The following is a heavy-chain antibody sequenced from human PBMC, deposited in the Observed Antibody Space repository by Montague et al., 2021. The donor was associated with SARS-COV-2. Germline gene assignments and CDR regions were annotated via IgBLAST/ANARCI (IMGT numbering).Heavy chain of an antibody. V-gene: IGHV4-34*01. D-gene: IGHD4-23*01. CDR3: ARWDPQTLTLIGLRGKSASDY. CDR2: INHSGTT. Sequence: ETLSLTCAVYGGSFSGYYWTWIRQSPGKGLEGIAEINHSGTTNYNFNPSLRSRVTISVDTSKSQFSLKLSSVTAADTGVYYCARWDPQTLTLIGLRGKSASDYWGQGTLVTVSS. J-gene: IGHJ4*02. CDR1: GGSFSGYY.